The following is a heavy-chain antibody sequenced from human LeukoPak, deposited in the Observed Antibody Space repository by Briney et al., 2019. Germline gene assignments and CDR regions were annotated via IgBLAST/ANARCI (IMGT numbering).Heavy chain of an antibody. Sequence: GGSLRLSCAASGFTFSSYSMNWVRQAPGKGLEWVSYIDSSGNSIYYADSVKGRFTIPRDNAKKSLYLQMNSLRVEDTAVYYCAREGITFKLAAAAFDYWGQGTLVTVSS. CDR1: GFTFSSYS. V-gene: IGHV3-48*04. CDR2: IDSSGNSI. D-gene: IGHD6-13*01. J-gene: IGHJ4*02. CDR3: AREGITFKLAAAAFDY.